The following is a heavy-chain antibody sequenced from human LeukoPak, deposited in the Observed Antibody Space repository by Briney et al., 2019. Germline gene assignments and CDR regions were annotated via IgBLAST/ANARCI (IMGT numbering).Heavy chain of an antibody. CDR1: GFTFSSYG. Sequence: GGSLRLSCAASGFTFSSYGMSWVRQAPGKGLEWVSGINWNGGSTGYADSVKGRFTISRDNAKNSLYLQMNSLRAEDTALYYCAKDIHGGNSAGRDIWGQGTMVTVSP. D-gene: IGHD4-23*01. CDR2: INWNGGST. CDR3: AKDIHGGNSAGRDI. V-gene: IGHV3-20*04. J-gene: IGHJ3*02.